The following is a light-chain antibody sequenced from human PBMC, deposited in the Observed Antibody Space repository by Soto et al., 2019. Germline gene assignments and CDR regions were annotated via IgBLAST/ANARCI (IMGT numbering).Light chain of an antibody. V-gene: IGLV2-11*01. CDR3: CSYAGNYPK. CDR1: SSDVGAYNF. J-gene: IGLJ3*02. Sequence: QSALTQPRSVSGSPGQSVTISCTGSSSDVGAYNFVSWYQRYPAKAPKLMIYDVNKRPSGVPDRFSGSKSGYTASLTISGIQAEDEADYYFCSYAGNYPKFGGGTKLTVL. CDR2: DVN.